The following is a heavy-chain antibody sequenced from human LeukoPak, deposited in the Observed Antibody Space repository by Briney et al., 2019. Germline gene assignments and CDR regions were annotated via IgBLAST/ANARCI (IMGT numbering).Heavy chain of an antibody. CDR1: GFTFSDYS. CDR2: INSDGKTT. CDR3: ASRSINWYRGNNWLDP. V-gene: IGHV3-48*01. D-gene: IGHD6-13*01. J-gene: IGHJ5*02. Sequence: GGSLRLSCAASGFTFSDYSMNWVRQGPGKGLEDLSYINSDGKTTWYADSVKGRFTASRDNAKNSLYLQMNSLRVEDTAVYYCASRSINWYRGNNWLDPWGQGTLVTVSS.